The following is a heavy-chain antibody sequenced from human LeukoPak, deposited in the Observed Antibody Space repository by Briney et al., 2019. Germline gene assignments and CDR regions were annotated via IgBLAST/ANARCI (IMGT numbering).Heavy chain of an antibody. D-gene: IGHD3-10*01. Sequence: PGGSLRLSCGASGFTFDDYDMHWVRHAPGKGLEWVSSISYNSGSINYADSVKGRFTMSRDNAKNSLYLQMNSLRAEDTALYYCAKGQRFGQLLYLFDYWGQGTLVTVSS. CDR2: ISYNSGSI. V-gene: IGHV3-9*01. CDR3: AKGQRFGQLLYLFDY. CDR1: GFTFDDYD. J-gene: IGHJ4*02.